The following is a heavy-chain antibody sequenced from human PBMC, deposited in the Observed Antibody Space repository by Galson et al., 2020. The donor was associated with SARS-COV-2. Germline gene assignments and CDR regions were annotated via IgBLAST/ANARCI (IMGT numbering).Heavy chain of an antibody. CDR2: ISYDGSNK. CDR3: ARAQGYDYESSGYEDY. CDR1: GFTFSSYA. Sequence: GGSLRLSCAASGFTFSSYAMHWVRQAPGKGLEWVAVISYDGSNKYYADSVKGRFTISRDNSKNTLYLQMISLRAEDTAVYYCARAQGYDYESSGYEDYWGQGTLVTGSS. V-gene: IGHV3-30*04. D-gene: IGHD3-22*01. J-gene: IGHJ4*02.